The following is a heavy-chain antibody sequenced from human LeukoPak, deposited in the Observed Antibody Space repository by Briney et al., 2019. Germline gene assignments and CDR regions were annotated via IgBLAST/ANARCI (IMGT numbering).Heavy chain of an antibody. D-gene: IGHD3-3*01. V-gene: IGHV3-23*01. CDR2: ISGSGEST. CDR1: GFTFSSYA. CDR3: AKDILTYYYGTGGYYFDY. J-gene: IGHJ4*02. Sequence: GGSLRLSCAASGFTFSSYAMTWVRQGPGKGLEWVAGISGSGESTYYADSVKGRFTISRDNSKNTLYLQMNSLRAEDTAVYYCAKDILTYYYGTGGYYFDYWGQGTLVAVSS.